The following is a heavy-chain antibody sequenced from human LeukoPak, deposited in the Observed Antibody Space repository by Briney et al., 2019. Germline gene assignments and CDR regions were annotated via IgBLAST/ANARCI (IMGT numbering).Heavy chain of an antibody. CDR2: INPNSDGT. CDR1: GYTFTGYY. Sequence: GASVKVSCKASGYTFTGYYIHWVRQAPGQGLEWMGWINPNSDGTKYEQKFQGRVTITRDTSISTVYMELSRLRFDDTAVYYCAREEGYCSCGSCYSYYYGMDVWGQGTTVTVSS. D-gene: IGHD2-15*01. CDR3: AREEGYCSCGSCYSYYYGMDV. J-gene: IGHJ6*02. V-gene: IGHV1-2*02.